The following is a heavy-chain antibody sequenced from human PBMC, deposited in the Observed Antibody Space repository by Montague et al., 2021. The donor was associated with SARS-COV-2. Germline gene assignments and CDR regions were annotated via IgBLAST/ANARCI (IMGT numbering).Heavy chain of an antibody. CDR3: VREGSGWFFDY. J-gene: IGHJ4*02. D-gene: IGHD2-15*01. CDR2: ISYGGGIT. CDR1: GFTFSSYE. Sequence: SLRLSCAASGFTFSSYEMNWVRQAPGKGLEWFSSISYGGGITNYADSVRGRFTISRDFAKNSLYLQMNSLRAEDTAVYYCVREGSGWFFDYWGQGALVTVSS. V-gene: IGHV3-48*03.